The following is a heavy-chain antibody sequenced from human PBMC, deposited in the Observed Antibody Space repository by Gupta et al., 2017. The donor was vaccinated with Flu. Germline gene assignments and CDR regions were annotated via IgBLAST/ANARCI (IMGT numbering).Heavy chain of an antibody. J-gene: IGHJ4*02. Sequence: EVQLLESGGGLVQPGGSLRLSCAASGFTFSSYAMSWVRQAPGKGLEWVSAISGSGGSTYYADSVKGRFTVSRDNSKNTLYLQMNSLRAEDTAVYYCAKGGSSNWEHSDSWGQGTLVTVSS. CDR3: AKGGSSNWEHSDS. CDR1: GFTFSSYA. D-gene: IGHD1-26*01. CDR2: ISGSGGST. V-gene: IGHV3-23*01.